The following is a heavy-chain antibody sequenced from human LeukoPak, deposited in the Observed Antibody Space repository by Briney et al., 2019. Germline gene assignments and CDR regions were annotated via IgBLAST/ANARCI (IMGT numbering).Heavy chain of an antibody. J-gene: IGHJ4*02. V-gene: IGHV4-34*01. Sequence: SETLSLTCAVYGGSFSGYYWSWIRQPPGKGLEWIGEINHSGSTNYNPSLKSRVTISVDTSKNQFSLKLTSVTAADTAVYYCARPKGFSGGSFDYWGQGTLVTVSS. CDR3: ARPKGFSGGSFDY. CDR1: GGSFSGYY. CDR2: INHSGST. D-gene: IGHD4-23*01.